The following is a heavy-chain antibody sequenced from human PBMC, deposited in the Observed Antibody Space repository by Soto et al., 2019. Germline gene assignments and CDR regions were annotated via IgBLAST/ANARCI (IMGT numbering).Heavy chain of an antibody. CDR1: GFSLTTNGVG. CDR2: IYWVDDK. J-gene: IGHJ4*02. D-gene: IGHD2-2*01. Sequence: QITLKESGPTLVKPTQTLTLTCTFSGFSLTTNGVGVGWIRQPPGKALEWLALIYWVDDKRYSPSLNSRLTITKDTPNTQVVSTITDLDPVDTATYDCAHRRGAPGHFDSWGQGTLVTVSS. V-gene: IGHV2-5*02. CDR3: AHRRGAPGHFDS.